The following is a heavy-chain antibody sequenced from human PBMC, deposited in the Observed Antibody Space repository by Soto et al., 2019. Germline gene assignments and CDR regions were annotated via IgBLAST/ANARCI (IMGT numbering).Heavy chain of an antibody. V-gene: IGHV3-33*01. J-gene: IGHJ4*02. CDR2: IWYDGGNK. D-gene: IGHD3-3*02. Sequence: GGSLRLSCVVSGFTFSSYAMHWVRQAPGKGLEWVAVIWYDGGNKYYGDSVKGRFTISRDNSKNTLYLQMNSLRAEDTAVYYCAGHLAGKRDNWCQRTALTISS. CDR3: AGHLAGKRDN. CDR1: GFTFSSYA.